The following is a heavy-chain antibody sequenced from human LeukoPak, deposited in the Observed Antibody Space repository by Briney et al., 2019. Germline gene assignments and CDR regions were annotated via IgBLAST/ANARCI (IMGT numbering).Heavy chain of an antibody. CDR1: GYTFTSYD. CDR3: ARVDYYGSGSYYRY. D-gene: IGHD3-10*01. V-gene: IGHV1-8*01. J-gene: IGHJ4*02. CDR2: MNPNSGNA. Sequence: ASVKVSCKASGYTFTSYDINWVRQATGQGLEWMGWMNPNSGNAGYAQKFQGRVTMTRNTSISTAYMELSSLRSEDTAVYYCARVDYYGSGSYYRYWGQGTLVTVSS.